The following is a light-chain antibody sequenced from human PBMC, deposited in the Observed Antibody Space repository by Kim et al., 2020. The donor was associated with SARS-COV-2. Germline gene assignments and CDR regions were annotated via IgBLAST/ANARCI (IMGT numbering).Light chain of an antibody. J-gene: IGLJ2*01. V-gene: IGLV2-8*01. CDR3: GSYAGSRRL. Sequence: PGQSVTISCTGTSSDIGGYNYVSWYQQHPGKAPNLMIYEVNKRPSGVPDRFSGSKSGNTASLTVSGLQAEDEAAYYCGSYAGSRRLFGGGTQLTVL. CDR2: EVN. CDR1: SSDIGGYNY.